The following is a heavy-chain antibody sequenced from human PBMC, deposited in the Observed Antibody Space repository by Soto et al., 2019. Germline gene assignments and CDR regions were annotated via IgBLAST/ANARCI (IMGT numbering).Heavy chain of an antibody. J-gene: IGHJ4*02. CDR1: GGTFSSYA. D-gene: IGHD3-22*01. V-gene: IGHV1-69*01. CDR2: IIPIFGTA. Sequence: QVQLVQSGAEVKKPGSSVKVSCKASGGTFSSYAISWVRQAPGQGLEWMGGIIPIFGTATYAQKFQGRVTITADESTRTAYMELGSRRAEDTAVYYCARWGDFYDSSGYYHNLDYWCQGTLVIVSS. CDR3: ARWGDFYDSSGYYHNLDY.